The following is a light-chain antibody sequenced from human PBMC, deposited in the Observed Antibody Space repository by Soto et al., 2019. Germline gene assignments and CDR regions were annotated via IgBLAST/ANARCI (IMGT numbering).Light chain of an antibody. J-gene: IGKJ2*01. CDR1: QDISNY. Sequence: DIPMTQSPSSLSASVGDRVTITCQASQDISNYLNWYQQKPGKAPKLLIYDASNLETGVPSRFSGSGSGTDSTFTISSLQPEDIATYYCQQFDNLLGTFGHGTKLEIK. V-gene: IGKV1-33*01. CDR2: DAS. CDR3: QQFDNLLGT.